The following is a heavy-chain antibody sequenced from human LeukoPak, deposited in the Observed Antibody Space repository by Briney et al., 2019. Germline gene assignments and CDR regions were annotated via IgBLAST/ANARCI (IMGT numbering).Heavy chain of an antibody. Sequence: ASVKVSCKASGYTFTGYYIYWVRQAPGQGLEWMGIINPSGGSTSYAQKFQGRVTMTRDTSISTAYMELSRLRSDDTAVYYCARRYYYGSGEFDPWGQGTLVTVSS. CDR1: GYTFTGYY. CDR2: INPSGGST. D-gene: IGHD3-10*01. V-gene: IGHV1-46*01. CDR3: ARRYYYGSGEFDP. J-gene: IGHJ5*02.